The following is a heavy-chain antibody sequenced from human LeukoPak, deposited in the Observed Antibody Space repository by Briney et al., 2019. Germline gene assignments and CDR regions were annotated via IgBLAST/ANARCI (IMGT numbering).Heavy chain of an antibody. CDR1: RFTFNTYA. D-gene: IGHD3-3*01. Sequence: GGSLRLSCAASRFTFNTYAVNWVRQAPGKGLGWVSAISGNGDITYYADSVRGWFTISRDNSKNTLYLQMNSLRAEDTAVYYCATRFSHAFDIWGQGTMVTVSS. J-gene: IGHJ3*02. CDR3: ATRFSHAFDI. V-gene: IGHV3-23*01. CDR2: ISGNGDIT.